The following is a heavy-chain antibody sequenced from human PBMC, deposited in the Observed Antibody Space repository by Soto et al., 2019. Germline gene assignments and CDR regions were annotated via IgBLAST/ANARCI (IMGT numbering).Heavy chain of an antibody. CDR1: GGSVSSGSYY. CDR2: IYYSGST. CDR3: ARASSGSYSS. V-gene: IGHV4-61*01. J-gene: IGHJ5*02. Sequence: SETLSLTCTVSGGSVSSGSYYWSWIRQPPGKGLEWIGYIYYSGSTNYNPSLKSRVTISVDTSKNQFSLKLSPVTAADTAVYYCARASSGSYSSWGQGTLVTVSS. D-gene: IGHD1-26*01.